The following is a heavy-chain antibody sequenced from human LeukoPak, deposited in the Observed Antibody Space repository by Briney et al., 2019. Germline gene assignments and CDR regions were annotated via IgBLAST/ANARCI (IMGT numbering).Heavy chain of an antibody. CDR2: ISYDGSNR. CDR3: AGSSMIVVLHIDY. D-gene: IGHD3-22*01. CDR1: GFTFSSYA. V-gene: IGHV3-30-3*01. J-gene: IGHJ4*02. Sequence: GRSLRLSCAASGFTFSSYAMHWVRQAPGKGLEWVAVISYDGSNRYYAGSVKGRFTISRDNSKNTLYLQMNSLRPEDTAVYYCAGSSMIVVLHIDYWGQGTLVTVSS.